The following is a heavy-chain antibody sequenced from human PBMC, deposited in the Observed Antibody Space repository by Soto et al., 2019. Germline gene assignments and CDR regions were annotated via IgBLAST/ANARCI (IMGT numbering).Heavy chain of an antibody. J-gene: IGHJ5*02. Sequence: SETLSLTCTVSGGSISSSSYYWGWIRQPPGKGLEWIGSIYYSGSTYYNPSLKSRVTISVDTSKNQFSLKLSSVTAADTAVYYCARQGSIFGASGWFDPWGQGTLVTVSS. CDR3: ARQGSIFGASGWFDP. CDR2: IYYSGST. V-gene: IGHV4-39*01. CDR1: GGSISSSSYY. D-gene: IGHD3-3*01.